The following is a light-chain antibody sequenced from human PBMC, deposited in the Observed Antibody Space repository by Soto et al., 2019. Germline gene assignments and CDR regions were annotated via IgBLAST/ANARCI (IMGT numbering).Light chain of an antibody. CDR1: SSYIGGYNF. V-gene: IGLV2-14*01. CDR3: SLYTTTNTLYV. J-gene: IGLJ1*01. CDR2: EVT. Sequence: QSVLTQPASVSGSPGQSITISCTGTSSYIGGYNFVSWYQQHPGKAPKLIIYEVTNRPSGVSDRFSGSKSVSTASLTISGLQAEDEADYYCSLYTTTNTLYVFGTGTKVTVL.